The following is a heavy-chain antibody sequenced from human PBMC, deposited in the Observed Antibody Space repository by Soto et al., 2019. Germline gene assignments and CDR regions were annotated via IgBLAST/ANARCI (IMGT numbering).Heavy chain of an antibody. CDR1: GFTFSSYG. Sequence: QVQLVESGGGVVQPGRSLRLSCAASGFTFSSYGMHWVRQAPGKGLEWVAVISYDGSNKYYADSVKGRFTISRDNSKNTLYLQMNSLRAEDTAVYYCAKDRSRYYDSSGYFGYWGQGTLVTVSS. V-gene: IGHV3-30*18. D-gene: IGHD3-22*01. CDR3: AKDRSRYYDSSGYFGY. J-gene: IGHJ4*02. CDR2: ISYDGSNK.